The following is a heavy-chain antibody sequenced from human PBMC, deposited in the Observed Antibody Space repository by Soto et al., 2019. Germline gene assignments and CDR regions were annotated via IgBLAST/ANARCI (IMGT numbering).Heavy chain of an antibody. V-gene: IGHV1-18*01. J-gene: IGHJ5*02. CDR2: ISAYNGNT. CDR3: ARDQSYYDSSGYYPRFDP. D-gene: IGHD3-22*01. CDR1: GYTFTSYG. Sequence: GSVKVSCKASGYTFTSYGISWVRQAPGQGLEWMGWISAYNGNTNYAQKLQGRVTMTTDTSTSTAYMELRSLRSDDTAVYYCARDQSYYDSSGYYPRFDPWGQGTLVTVSS.